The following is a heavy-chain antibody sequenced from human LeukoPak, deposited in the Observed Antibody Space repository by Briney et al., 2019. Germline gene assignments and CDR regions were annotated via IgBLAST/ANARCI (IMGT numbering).Heavy chain of an antibody. J-gene: IGHJ5*02. CDR3: AGYCSSTSCYDWFDP. V-gene: IGHV1-69*04. CDR2: IIPILGIA. Sequence: SVKASCKASGGTFSSYAISWVRQAPGQGLEWMGRIIPILGIANYAQKFQGRVTITADKSTSTAYMELSSLRSEDTAVYYCAGYCSSTSCYDWFDPWGQGTLVTVSS. D-gene: IGHD2-2*01. CDR1: GGTFSSYA.